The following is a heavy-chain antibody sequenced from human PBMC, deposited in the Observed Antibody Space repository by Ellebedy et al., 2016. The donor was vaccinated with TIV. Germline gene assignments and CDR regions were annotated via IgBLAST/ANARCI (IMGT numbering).Heavy chain of an antibody. Sequence: MPSETLSLTCTVSGDSISGHYWSWIRQSPGKGLEWIGYIYYNGETNYVPSLKSRVTMSVDTSKNQFSLKLSSVTAADTAVYYCARGGASSKYFDFWGQGTLVTVSS. V-gene: IGHV4-59*11. CDR3: ARGGASSKYFDF. J-gene: IGHJ4*02. CDR1: GDSISGHY. CDR2: IYYNGET.